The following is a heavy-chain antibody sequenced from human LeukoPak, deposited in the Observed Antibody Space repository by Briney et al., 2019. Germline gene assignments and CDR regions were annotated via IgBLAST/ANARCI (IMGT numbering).Heavy chain of an antibody. CDR1: GFTFSSYA. V-gene: IGHV3-30*04. D-gene: IGHD3-10*01. J-gene: IGHJ6*04. CDR2: ISYDGSNK. Sequence: PGRSLRLSCAASGFTFSSYAMHWVRQAPGKGLEWVAVISYDGSNKYYADSVKGRFTISRDNSKNTLYLQMNSLRAEDTAVYYCARDYYYGSGSDWGKGTTVTVSS. CDR3: ARDYYYGSGSD.